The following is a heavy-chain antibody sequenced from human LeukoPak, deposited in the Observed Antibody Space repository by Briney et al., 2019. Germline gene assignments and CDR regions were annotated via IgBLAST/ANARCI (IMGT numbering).Heavy chain of an antibody. CDR1: GGSISSGSYY. V-gene: IGHV4-61*02. CDR2: IYTSGST. CDR3: CGSSPNYYYYYMDV. Sequence: SQTLSLTCTVSGGSISSGSYYWSWIRQPAGKGLEWIGRIYTSGSTNYNPSLKSRVTISVDTSKNQFSLKLSSVTAADTAVYYCCGSSPNYYYYYMDVWGKGTTVTVSS. J-gene: IGHJ6*03. D-gene: IGHD1-26*01.